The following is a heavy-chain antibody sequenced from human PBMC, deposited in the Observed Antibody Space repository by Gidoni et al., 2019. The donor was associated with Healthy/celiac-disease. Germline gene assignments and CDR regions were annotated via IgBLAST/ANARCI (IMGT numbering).Heavy chain of an antibody. D-gene: IGHD5-18*01. CDR2: ISSSSSYT. CDR1: RFTFSDDY. J-gene: IGHJ6*02. V-gene: IGHV3-11*06. CDR3: ASLIQLYIADV. Sequence: QVQLVESGGGLVKPGGPLRPSSPASRFTFSDDYMSWIRQAPGKGLEWVSYISSSSSYTNYADSVKGRFIISRDNAKNSLYLQMNSLRAEDTAVYYCASLIQLYIADVWGQGTTVTVSS.